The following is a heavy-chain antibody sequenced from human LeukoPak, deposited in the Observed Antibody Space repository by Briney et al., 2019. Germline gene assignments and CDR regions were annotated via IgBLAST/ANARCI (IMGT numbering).Heavy chain of an antibody. V-gene: IGHV4-39*07. Sequence: SETLSLTCTVSGGSISSGSYNWGWIRQPPGEGLEWIGSISYSGSPYYDPSLKSRVTLSGDTSKNQFSLKLHSVTAADTAVYYCARDRRNCSDTSCSYYYMDVWGKGTTVTVSS. CDR3: ARDRRNCSDTSCSYYYMDV. CDR2: ISYSGSP. J-gene: IGHJ6*03. CDR1: GGSISSGSYN. D-gene: IGHD2-2*01.